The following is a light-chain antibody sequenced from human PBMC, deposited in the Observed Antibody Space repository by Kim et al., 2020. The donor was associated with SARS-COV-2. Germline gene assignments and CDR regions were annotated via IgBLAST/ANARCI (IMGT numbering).Light chain of an antibody. CDR3: QSRDSGGKVI. CDR2: GRN. CDR1: SLRNYY. Sequence: SSELTQDPAVSVALGQTVRITCQGDSLRNYYASWYQQKPRQAPVLVIYGRNNRPSGIPDRIPGSTSGNTASLTITGARAEDEADFYCQSRDSGGKVIFGGGTKVTVL. V-gene: IGLV3-19*01. J-gene: IGLJ2*01.